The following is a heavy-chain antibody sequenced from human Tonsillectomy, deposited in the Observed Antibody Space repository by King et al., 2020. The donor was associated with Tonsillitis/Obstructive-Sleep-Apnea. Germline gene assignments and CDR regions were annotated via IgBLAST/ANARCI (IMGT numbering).Heavy chain of an antibody. CDR2: IKSKTDGGAT. CDR3: TTDSGFHYYYYYMDV. V-gene: IGHV3-15*01. CDR1: GFTFSNAW. Sequence: VQLVEAGGGLVKPGGSLRLSCVVSGFTFSNAWMSWFRQAPGKGLEWVGRIKSKTDGGATDYAAPVKGRFTISRDDSKNTLYLQKNSLKTEDTAVYYCTTDSGFHYYYYYMDVWGKGTTVTVSS. D-gene: IGHD3-10*01. J-gene: IGHJ6*03.